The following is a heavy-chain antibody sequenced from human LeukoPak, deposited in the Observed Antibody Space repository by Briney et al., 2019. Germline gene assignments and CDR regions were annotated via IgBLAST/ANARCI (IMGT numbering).Heavy chain of an antibody. V-gene: IGHV4-4*02. CDR3: ARDLHGGNSFTSDWYFDL. CDR2: IFHSGST. CDR1: GGSISISSSNW. D-gene: IGHD4-23*01. Sequence: PSETLSLTCAVSGGSISISSSNWWSWVRQPPGEGLEWIGEIFHSGSTNYNPSLKSRVTISVDKSKNQFSLKLSSLTAADTAVYYCARDLHGGNSFTSDWYFDLWGRGTLVTVSS. J-gene: IGHJ2*01.